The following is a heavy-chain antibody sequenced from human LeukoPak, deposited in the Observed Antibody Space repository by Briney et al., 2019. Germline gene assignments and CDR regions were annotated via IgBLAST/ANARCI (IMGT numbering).Heavy chain of an antibody. J-gene: IGHJ5*02. Sequence: PSETLSLTCTVSGGSISSYYWSWSRQPPGKGLEWIGYIYYSGSTNYNPSLKSRVTISVDTSKNQFSLKLSSVTAADTAVYYCARGERGYSYDLGDNWFDPWGQGTLVTVSS. D-gene: IGHD5-18*01. V-gene: IGHV4-59*01. CDR1: GGSISSYY. CDR2: IYYSGST. CDR3: ARGERGYSYDLGDNWFDP.